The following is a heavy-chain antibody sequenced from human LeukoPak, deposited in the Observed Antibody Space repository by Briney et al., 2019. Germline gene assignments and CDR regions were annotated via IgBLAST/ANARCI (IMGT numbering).Heavy chain of an antibody. V-gene: IGHV1-69*04. CDR3: ARDRSAPQPDAFDI. J-gene: IGHJ3*02. CDR2: IIPILGIA. CDR1: GGTFSSYA. Sequence: SVKVSCKASGGTFSSYAINWVRQAPGQGLEWMGRIIPILGIANYAQKFQGRVTITADKSTSTAYMELSSLRSEDTAMYYCARDRSAPQPDAFDIWGQGTMVTVSS.